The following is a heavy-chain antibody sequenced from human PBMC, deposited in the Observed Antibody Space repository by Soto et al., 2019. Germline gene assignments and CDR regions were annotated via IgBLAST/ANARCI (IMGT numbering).Heavy chain of an antibody. J-gene: IGHJ4*02. CDR3: ASTGYSSSWYVY. CDR2: IYHSGST. V-gene: IGHV4-30-2*01. D-gene: IGHD6-13*01. CDR1: GGSISSGGYS. Sequence: QLQLQESGSGLVKPSQTLSLTCAVSGGSISSGGYSWSWIRQPPGKGLEWIGYIYHSGSTYYNPSLKSRVTISVDRSKNQFSLKLSSVTAADTALYYCASTGYSSSWYVYWGQGTLVTVSS.